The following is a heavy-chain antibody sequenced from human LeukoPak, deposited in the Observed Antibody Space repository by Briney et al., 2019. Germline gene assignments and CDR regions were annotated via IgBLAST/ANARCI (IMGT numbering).Heavy chain of an antibody. CDR2: IYYSGST. CDR3: ARGRGEGRGIAMIRGVRAPSYNWFDP. D-gene: IGHD3-10*01. Sequence: SETLSLTCTVSGGSISSSPYYWGWVRQPPGKGLEWIGSIYYSGSTYYNPSLKSRVTISVDTSKNQFSLKLSSVTAADMAVYYCARGRGEGRGIAMIRGVRAPSYNWFDPWGHGTLVTVSS. V-gene: IGHV4-39*07. J-gene: IGHJ5*02. CDR1: GGSISSSPYY.